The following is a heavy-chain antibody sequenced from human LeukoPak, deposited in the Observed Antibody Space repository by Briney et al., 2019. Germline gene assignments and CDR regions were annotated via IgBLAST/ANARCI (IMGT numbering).Heavy chain of an antibody. CDR3: ARGFPWGSYRSFDY. V-gene: IGHV3-48*01. D-gene: IGHD3-16*02. CDR2: ISSSSSTI. Sequence: PGGSLRLSCAASGFTFSSYTMNWVRQAPGKGLEWVSYISSSSSTIYYGDSVKGRYTISRDNAKNSLYLLMKSLRAEDTAVYYCARGFPWGSYRSFDYWGQGTLVTVSS. J-gene: IGHJ4*02. CDR1: GFTFSSYT.